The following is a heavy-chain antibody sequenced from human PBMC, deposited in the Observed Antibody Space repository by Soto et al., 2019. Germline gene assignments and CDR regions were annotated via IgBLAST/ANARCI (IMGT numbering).Heavy chain of an antibody. J-gene: IGHJ5*02. CDR1: GGSISSCGYS. V-gene: IGHV4-30-2*01. D-gene: IGHD2-2*01. Sequence: SETLSLTCAVSGGSISSCGYSWSWIRQPPGKGLEWIGYIYHSGSTYYNPSLKSRVTISVDRSKNQFSLKLSSVTAADTAVYYSARIPDRWGQGTLVTVSS. CDR3: ARIPDR. CDR2: IYHSGST.